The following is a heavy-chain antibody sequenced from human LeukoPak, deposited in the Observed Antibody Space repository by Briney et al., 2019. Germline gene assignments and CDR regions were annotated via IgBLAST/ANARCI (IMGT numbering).Heavy chain of an antibody. D-gene: IGHD2-2*01. V-gene: IGHV3-30-3*01. Sequence: PGGSLRLSCAASGFTFSSYAMHWVRQAPGKGLEWVAVISYDGSNKYYADSVKGRFTISRDNSKNTLYLQMNSLRAEDTAVYYCAKAEKRVVPAAITWFDPWGQGTLVTVSS. CDR3: AKAEKRVVPAAITWFDP. CDR1: GFTFSSYA. J-gene: IGHJ5*02. CDR2: ISYDGSNK.